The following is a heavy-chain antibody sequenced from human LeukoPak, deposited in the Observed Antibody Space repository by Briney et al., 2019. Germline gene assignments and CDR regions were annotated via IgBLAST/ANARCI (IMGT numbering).Heavy chain of an antibody. V-gene: IGHV4-59*01. J-gene: IGHJ4*02. CDR3: ASSAGGAYYQTFDY. D-gene: IGHD1-26*01. CDR1: GGSISSYY. Sequence: KTSETLSHTCTVSGGSISSYYWSWIRQPPGKGLEWIGYIYYSGSTNYNPSLKSRVTISVDTSKNQFSLKLSSVTAADTAVYYCASSAGGAYYQTFDYWGQGTLVTVSS. CDR2: IYYSGST.